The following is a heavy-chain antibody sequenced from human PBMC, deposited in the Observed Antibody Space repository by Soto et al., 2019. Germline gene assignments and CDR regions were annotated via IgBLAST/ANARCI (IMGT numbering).Heavy chain of an antibody. CDR2: INAGNGNT. Sequence: ASVKVSCKASGYTFTSYAMHWVRQAPGQRLEWMGWINAGNGNTKYSQKFQGRVTITRDTSASTAYMELSSLRSEDTAVYYCASAPTTVTKGAFDIWGQGKMVTVS. CDR1: GYTFTSYA. J-gene: IGHJ3*02. V-gene: IGHV1-3*01. CDR3: ASAPTTVTKGAFDI. D-gene: IGHD4-17*01.